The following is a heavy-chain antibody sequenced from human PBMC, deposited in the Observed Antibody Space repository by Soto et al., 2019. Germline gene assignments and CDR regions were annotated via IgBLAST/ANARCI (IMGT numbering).Heavy chain of an antibody. CDR2: IIPIFGTA. CDR1: GGTFSSYA. V-gene: IGHV1-69*13. Sequence: GASVKVSCKASGGTFSSYAISWVRQAPGQGLEWMGGIIPIFGTANYAQKFQGRVTITADESTSTAYMELSSLGSEDTAVYYCARVYYAPLSYYYYGMDVWGQGTTVTVSS. J-gene: IGHJ6*02. CDR3: ARVYYAPLSYYYYGMDV. D-gene: IGHD3-10*01.